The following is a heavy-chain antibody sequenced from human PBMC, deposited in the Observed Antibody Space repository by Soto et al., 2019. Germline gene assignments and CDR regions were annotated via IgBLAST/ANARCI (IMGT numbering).Heavy chain of an antibody. CDR3: AKDRYYDSSGYYGY. D-gene: IGHD3-22*01. Sequence: GGSLRLSCATSGFTFSSYAMSWVCQPPGKGLEWVSVISGSGGSTYYADSVKGRFTISRDNSKNTLYLQMNSLRAEDTAVYYCAKDRYYDSSGYYGYWGQGTLVTVSS. V-gene: IGHV3-23*01. J-gene: IGHJ4*02. CDR1: GFTFSSYA. CDR2: ISGSGGST.